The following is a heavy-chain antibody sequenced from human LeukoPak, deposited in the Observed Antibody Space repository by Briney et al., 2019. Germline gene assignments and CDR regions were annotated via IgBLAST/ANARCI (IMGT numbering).Heavy chain of an antibody. CDR2: ISTDGTRT. D-gene: IGHD1-20*01. CDR3: ARGVAAGGSITETTRFGSPPPWEDAFDI. V-gene: IGHV3-64*01. Sequence: GGSLRLSCAASGFTFSTYAIHWVRQAPGQGLEFVSSISTDGTRTYYANSVKGRFTISRDNSKNTLYLQLGSLKSEDMAIYYCARGVAAGGSITETTRFGSPPPWEDAFDIWGQGTMVTVSS. J-gene: IGHJ3*02. CDR1: GFTFSTYA.